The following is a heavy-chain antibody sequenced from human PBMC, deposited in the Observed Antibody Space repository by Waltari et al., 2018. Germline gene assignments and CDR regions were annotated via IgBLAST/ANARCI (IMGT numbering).Heavy chain of an antibody. J-gene: IGHJ6*03. D-gene: IGHD1-26*01. Sequence: QVQLVQSGAEVKKPGASVKVSCKASGYSLSNYAITWVRQVTGQGLEWMGWMNPNSDKTGYAQRFQGRLTMTRNTSINTAYMELSSLRSEDTAVYYCARRYSGSYFYFYYYMDVWGNGTTVTVSS. CDR3: ARRYSGSYFYFYYYMDV. CDR1: GYSLSNYA. CDR2: MNPNSDKT. V-gene: IGHV1-8*01.